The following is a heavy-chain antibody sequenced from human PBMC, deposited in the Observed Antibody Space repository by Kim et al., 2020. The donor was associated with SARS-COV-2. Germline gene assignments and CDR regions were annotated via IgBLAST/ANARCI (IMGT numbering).Heavy chain of an antibody. J-gene: IGHJ4*02. CDR2: IWYDGSNK. CDR1: GFTFSSYG. V-gene: IGHV3-33*01. Sequence: GGSLRLSCAASGFTFSSYGMHWVRQAPGKGLEWVAVIWYDGSNKYYADSVKGRFTISRDNSKNTLYLQMNSLRAEDTAVYYCARASIGSSWYYFDYWGQGTLVTVSS. CDR3: ARASIGSSWYYFDY. D-gene: IGHD6-13*01.